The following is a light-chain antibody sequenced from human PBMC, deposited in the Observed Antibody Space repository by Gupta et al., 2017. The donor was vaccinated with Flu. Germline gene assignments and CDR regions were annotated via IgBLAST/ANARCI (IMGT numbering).Light chain of an antibody. V-gene: IGKV3-20*01. J-gene: IGKJ2*01. CDR2: GTS. Sequence: LLTHSPCSLSLSPGERVTLSCRASQPFADSNLAGYQQQPGQAPRLLIYGTSVRATGSPDRWSGSGSGREXTLTKTXREQEDDAGYYCQKYGRSTAYTFGXGTKLEI. CDR1: QPFADSN. CDR3: QKYGRSTAYT.